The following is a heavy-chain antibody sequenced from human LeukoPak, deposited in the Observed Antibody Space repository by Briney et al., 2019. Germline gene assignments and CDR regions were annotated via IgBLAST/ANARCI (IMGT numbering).Heavy chain of an antibody. V-gene: IGHV4-4*02. CDR3: ARESGPVDIVVVPGFDP. CDR1: GGSISSSNW. J-gene: IGHJ5*02. Sequence: PSGTLSLTCAVSGGSISSSNWWSWVRQPPGKGLEWIGEIYHSGSTNYNPSLKSRVTISVDKSKNQFSLKLSSVTAADTAVYYCARESGPVDIVVVPGFDPWGQGTLVTVSS. CDR2: IYHSGST. D-gene: IGHD2-2*03.